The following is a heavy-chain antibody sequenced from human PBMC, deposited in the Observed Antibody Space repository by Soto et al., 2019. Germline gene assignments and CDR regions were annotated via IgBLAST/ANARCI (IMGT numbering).Heavy chain of an antibody. CDR1: GASIASDHW. J-gene: IGHJ1*01. V-gene: IGHV4-4*02. CDR2: VRHTGST. CDR3: ASFNDRSEPASIIY. Sequence: SETLSLTCAVSGASIASDHWWTWIRQPPGKGLEWIAEVRHTGSTEYSPSLRSRLTISVDTSKNQFSLNLNSVTAADTAVYYCASFNDRSEPASIIYWGQGTLVTVSS. D-gene: IGHD3-10*01.